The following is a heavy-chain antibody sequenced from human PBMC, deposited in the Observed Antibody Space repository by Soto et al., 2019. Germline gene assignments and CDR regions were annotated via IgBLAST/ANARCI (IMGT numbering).Heavy chain of an antibody. J-gene: IGHJ4*02. Sequence: QVQLVQSGAEVKKPGASVKVSCKASGYTFTNYGISWVRQAPGQGLEWVGWIVTYNGNTHSAQKLQGRVTLTTDTSTSTAYMELRSLTSDDTAVYYCARGPQSRGWRGKWFAAWGQGTLVTVSS. D-gene: IGHD3-10*01. CDR1: GYTFTNYG. CDR2: IVTYNGNT. V-gene: IGHV1-18*01. CDR3: ARGPQSRGWRGKWFAA.